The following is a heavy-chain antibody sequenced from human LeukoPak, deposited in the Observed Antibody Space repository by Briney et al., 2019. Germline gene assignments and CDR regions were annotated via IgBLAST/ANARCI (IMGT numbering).Heavy chain of an antibody. CDR1: GDSISISTYY. D-gene: IGHD3-10*01. CDR2: ISYSGST. J-gene: IGHJ3*02. CDR3: ARVWGWFGELSFAFDI. V-gene: IGHV4-39*01. Sequence: SETLSLTCTVSGDSISISTYYWGWIRQPPGKGLEWIGSISYSGSTYYNPSLKSRVTISLDTSKIQFSLKLNSVTAADTAVYYCARVWGWFGELSFAFDIWGQGTMVTVSS.